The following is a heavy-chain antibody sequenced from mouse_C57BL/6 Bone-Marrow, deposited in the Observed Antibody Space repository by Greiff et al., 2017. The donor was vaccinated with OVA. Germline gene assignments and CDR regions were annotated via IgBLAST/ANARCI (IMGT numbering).Heavy chain of an antibody. V-gene: IGHV6-6*01. CDR2: IRNKANNHAT. CDR1: GFTFSDAW. Sequence: EVQLQESGGGLVQPGGSMKLSCAASGFTFSDAWMDWVRQSPEKGLEWVAEIRNKANNHATYYAESVKGRFTISRDYSKSSVYLQMNSLRAEDTGIYYCTGGYGSPWFAYWGQGTLVTVSA. D-gene: IGHD1-1*01. J-gene: IGHJ3*01. CDR3: TGGYGSPWFAY.